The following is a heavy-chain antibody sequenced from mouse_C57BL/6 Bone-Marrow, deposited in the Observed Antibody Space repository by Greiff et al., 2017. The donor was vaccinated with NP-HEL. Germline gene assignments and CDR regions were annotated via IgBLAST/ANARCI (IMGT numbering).Heavy chain of an antibody. CDR3: ARSLTMVTTRFAY. CDR2: IYPRSGNT. CDR1: GYTFTSYG. D-gene: IGHD2-2*01. J-gene: IGHJ3*01. Sequence: QVQLKESGAELARPGASVKLSCKASGYTFTSYGISWVKQRTGQGLEWIGEIYPRSGNTYYNEKFKGKATLTADKSSSTAYMELRSLTSEDSAVYFCARSLTMVTTRFAYWGQGTLVTVSA. V-gene: IGHV1-81*01.